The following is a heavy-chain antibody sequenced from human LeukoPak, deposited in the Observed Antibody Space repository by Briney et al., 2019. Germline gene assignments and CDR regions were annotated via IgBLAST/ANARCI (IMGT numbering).Heavy chain of an antibody. J-gene: IGHJ4*02. CDR3: AKMVDIVVVIDYFDY. D-gene: IGHD3-22*01. CDR2: ISGSGGST. Sequence: PGGSLRLSCAASGFTFSSYGMSWVRQAPGKGLEWVSAISGSGGSTYYADSVKGRFTISRDNSKNTLYLQMNSLRAEDTAVYYCAKMVDIVVVIDYFDYWGQGTLVTVSS. CDR1: GFTFSSYG. V-gene: IGHV3-23*01.